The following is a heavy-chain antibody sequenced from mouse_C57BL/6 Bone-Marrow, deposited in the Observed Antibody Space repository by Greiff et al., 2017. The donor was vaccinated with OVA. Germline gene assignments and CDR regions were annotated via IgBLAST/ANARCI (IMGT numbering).Heavy chain of an antibody. Sequence: QVQLQQSGAELMKPGASVKLSCKATGYTFTGYWIEWVKQRPGHGLEWIGEILPGSGSTNYTEKFKGKATFTADTSSNTAYMQLSSLTTEDSAIYYCARWGGSLYWGQGTTLTVSS. J-gene: IGHJ2*01. CDR2: ILPGSGST. D-gene: IGHD1-1*02. CDR1: GYTFTGYW. CDR3: ARWGGSLY. V-gene: IGHV1-9*01.